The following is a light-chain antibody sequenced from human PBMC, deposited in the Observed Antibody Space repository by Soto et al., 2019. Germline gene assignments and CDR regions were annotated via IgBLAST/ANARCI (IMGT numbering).Light chain of an antibody. CDR2: GAS. J-gene: IGKJ4*01. Sequence: DIILTQSPAIVSVSPGERATLSCRASRSVSTNLAWYQHKHGQAPRLLIYGASTRVTDIPPSFSGSGSGTEFTLTINYLKSEDFSVYYCQQYDKTAPPVTFGGGTKVEI. CDR1: RSVSTN. CDR3: QQYDKTAPPVT. V-gene: IGKV3-15*01.